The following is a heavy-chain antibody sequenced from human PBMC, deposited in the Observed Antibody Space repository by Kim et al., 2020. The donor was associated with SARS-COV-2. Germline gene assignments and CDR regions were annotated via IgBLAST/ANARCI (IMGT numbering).Heavy chain of an antibody. D-gene: IGHD3-22*01. CDR3: ARGYYYDSSGYYSAYFDY. CDR2: ISYDGSNK. Sequence: GGSLRLSCAASGFTFSSYAMHWVRQAPGKGLEWVAVISYDGSNKYYADSVKGRFTISRDNSKNTLYLQMNSLRAEDTAVYYCARGYYYDSSGYYSAYFDYWGQGTLVTVSS. CDR1: GFTFSSYA. J-gene: IGHJ4*02. V-gene: IGHV3-30*04.